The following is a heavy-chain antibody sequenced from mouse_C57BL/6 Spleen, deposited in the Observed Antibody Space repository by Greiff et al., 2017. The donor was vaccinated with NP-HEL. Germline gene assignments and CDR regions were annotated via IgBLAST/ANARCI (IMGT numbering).Heavy chain of an antibody. Sequence: QVQLQQSGPELVKPGASVKISCKASGYAFSSSWMNWVKQRPGKGLEWIGRIYPGDGDTNYNGKFKGKATLTADKSSSTAYMQLSSLTSEDSAVYFCARPANWDVRGYAMDYWGQGTSVTVSS. J-gene: IGHJ4*01. CDR2: IYPGDGDT. V-gene: IGHV1-82*01. CDR1: GYAFSSSW. CDR3: ARPANWDVRGYAMDY. D-gene: IGHD4-1*01.